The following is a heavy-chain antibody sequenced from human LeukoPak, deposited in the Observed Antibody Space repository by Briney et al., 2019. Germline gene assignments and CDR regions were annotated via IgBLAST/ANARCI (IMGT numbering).Heavy chain of an antibody. J-gene: IGHJ6*03. CDR1: GYSFTSYW. CDR2: IYPGDSDT. V-gene: IGHV5-51*01. D-gene: IGHD1-7*01. CDR3: ARHWRAGTTNYYYYMDV. Sequence: GESLKISCKGSGYSFTSYWIGWVRQMPGKGLEWMGIIYPGDSDTRYSPSFQGQVTISADKSISTAYLQWSSLKASDTAMYYCARHWRAGTTNYYYYMDVWGKGTTVTVSS.